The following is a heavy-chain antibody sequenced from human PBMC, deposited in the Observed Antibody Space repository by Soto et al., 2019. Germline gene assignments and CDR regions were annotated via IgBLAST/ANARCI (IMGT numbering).Heavy chain of an antibody. D-gene: IGHD5-12*01. CDR2: IYSGGST. CDR1: GFTVSSNY. Sequence: GGSLRLSCAASGFTVSSNYMSWVRQAPGKGLEWVSVIYSGGSTYYADSVKGRFTISRDNSKNTMYLQMNSLRAEDTATYYCARDPGYSGHDWRFDSWGQGVLVTVSS. V-gene: IGHV3-66*01. CDR3: ARDPGYSGHDWRFDS. J-gene: IGHJ4*02.